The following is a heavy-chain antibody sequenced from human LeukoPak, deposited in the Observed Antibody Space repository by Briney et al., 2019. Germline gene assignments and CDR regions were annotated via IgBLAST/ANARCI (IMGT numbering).Heavy chain of an antibody. J-gene: IGHJ4*02. CDR1: GFTFSSYA. D-gene: IGHD3-22*01. CDR3: AKDPPTYYYDSSGSPFDY. CDR2: ISGSGGST. V-gene: IGHV3-23*01. Sequence: GGSLRLSCAASGFTFSSYAMSWVRQAPGKGLEWVSAISGSGGSTYYADSVKGRFTISRDNSKNTLYLQMNSLRAEDAAVYYCAKDPPTYYYDSSGSPFDYWGQGTLVTVSS.